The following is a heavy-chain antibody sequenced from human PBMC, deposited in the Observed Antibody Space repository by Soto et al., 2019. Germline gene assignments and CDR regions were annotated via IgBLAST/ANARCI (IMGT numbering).Heavy chain of an antibody. J-gene: IGHJ4*02. V-gene: IGHV1-2*02. Sequence: ASVKVSCKASGYTFTGYYMHWVRQAPGQGLEWMGWINPNSGGTNYAQKFQGRVTMTRDTSISTAYMELSSLKASDTAMYYCARQDTVTTKLPLDYWGQGTLVTVSS. D-gene: IGHD4-17*01. CDR2: INPNSGGT. CDR1: GYTFTGYY. CDR3: ARQDTVTTKLPLDY.